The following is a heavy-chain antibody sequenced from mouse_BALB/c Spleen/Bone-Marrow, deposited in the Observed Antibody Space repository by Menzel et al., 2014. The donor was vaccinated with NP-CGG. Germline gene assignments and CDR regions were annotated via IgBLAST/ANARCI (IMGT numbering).Heavy chain of an antibody. CDR1: GFNINDTY. J-gene: IGHJ3*01. Sequence: VQLQQSGAELVKPGASVKLSCTASGFNINDTYMHWVKQRPEQGLEWIGRIDPANGNTKYDPKFQGKATITADTSSNTAYLQLSSLTSEDTAFYYCASYYYGSSLFAYWGQGTLVTVSA. D-gene: IGHD1-1*01. CDR3: ASYYYGSSLFAY. V-gene: IGHV14-3*02. CDR2: IDPANGNT.